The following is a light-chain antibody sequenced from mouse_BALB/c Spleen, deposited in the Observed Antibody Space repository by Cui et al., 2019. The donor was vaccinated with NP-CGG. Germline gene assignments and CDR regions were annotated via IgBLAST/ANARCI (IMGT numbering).Light chain of an antibody. CDR1: TGAVTTNNF. V-gene: IGLV1*01. Sequence: QAVVTQESALTTSPGETVTLTCRSNTGAVTTNNFANWVQEKPDHLFTGLIGGTNNRAPGVPARFSGSLIGDKAALTITGAQTEDEAIYICALWYNNHWVFGGGTKLTVL. CDR2: GTN. J-gene: IGLJ1*01. CDR3: ALWYNNHWV.